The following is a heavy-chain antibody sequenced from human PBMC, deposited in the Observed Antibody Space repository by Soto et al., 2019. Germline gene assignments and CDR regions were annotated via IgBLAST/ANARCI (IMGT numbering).Heavy chain of an antibody. J-gene: IGHJ6*02. V-gene: IGHV3-13*01. CDR3: ARDRVLRYFDWDIGVKRGGGYGMDV. CDR2: IGTAGDT. Sequence: EVQLVESGGGLVQPGGSLRLSCAASGFTFSSYDMHWVRQATGKGLEWVSAIGTAGDTYYPGSVKCRFTISSEKANNYLYIPMKRLRAEDTAVYYCARDRVLRYFDWDIGVKRGGGYGMDVWGQGTTVNVSS. D-gene: IGHD3-9*01. CDR1: GFTFSSYD.